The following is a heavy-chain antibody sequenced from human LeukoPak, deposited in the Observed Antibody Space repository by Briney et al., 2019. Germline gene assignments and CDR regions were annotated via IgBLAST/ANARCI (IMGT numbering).Heavy chain of an antibody. CDR3: ASASCSGSSCYSGYFDY. CDR2: IYGGGST. Sequence: GGSLRLSCAASGFTVSPNYMSWVRQAPGKGLEWGSVIYGGGSTYYADSVRDRFTISRDNSKNTLYLQMNSLGAADTAVYYCASASCSGSSCYSGYFDYWGQGTLVTVSS. CDR1: GFTVSPNY. V-gene: IGHV3-53*01. D-gene: IGHD2-15*01. J-gene: IGHJ4*02.